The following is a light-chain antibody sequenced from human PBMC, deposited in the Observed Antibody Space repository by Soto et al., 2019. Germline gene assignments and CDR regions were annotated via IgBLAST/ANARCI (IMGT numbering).Light chain of an antibody. V-gene: IGKV1-33*01. CDR1: QDISNY. Sequence: DIQLTQSPSSLSASVGDRVTIICQASQDISNYLNWYQQKPGKAPKFLIYDASNLETGVPLRFSGGGSGTNFTFTISSLQPEDIATYYCQQYDSLPYTFGQGTKLEIK. CDR3: QQYDSLPYT. J-gene: IGKJ2*01. CDR2: DAS.